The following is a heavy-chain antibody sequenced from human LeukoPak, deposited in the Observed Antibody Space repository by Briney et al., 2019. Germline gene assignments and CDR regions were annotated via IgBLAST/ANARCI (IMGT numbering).Heavy chain of an antibody. V-gene: IGHV3-74*01. CDR2: IYSDGSST. D-gene: IGHD3-16*01. CDR1: GFTFTNYL. J-gene: IGHJ3*02. CDR3: ARGKGGAAFDI. Sequence: GGSLRLSCAASGFTFTNYLMHWVRQAPGKGLVWVSRIYSDGSSTNYADSVKGRFTISRDNAKNTLYLQMNSLRAEDTAVYHCARGKGGAAFDIWGQGTMVTVSS.